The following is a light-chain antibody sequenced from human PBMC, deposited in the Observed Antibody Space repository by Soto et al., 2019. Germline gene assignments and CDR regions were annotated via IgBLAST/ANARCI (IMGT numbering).Light chain of an antibody. J-gene: IGKJ2*03. CDR1: QSFSSW. CDR3: EYYNYDSFYS. V-gene: IGKV1-5*03. CDR2: RTS. Sequence: DIQMTQSPSTLSASVGDRATITCRANQSFSSWLAWYQQKPGKAPNLLIYRTSTLARGVPSRFSARGSGTESNLTISNLQPDDFATYYFEYYNYDSFYSCGQGTKLEIK.